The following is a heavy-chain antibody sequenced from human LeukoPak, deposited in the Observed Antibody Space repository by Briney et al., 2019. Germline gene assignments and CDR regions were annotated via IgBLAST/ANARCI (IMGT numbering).Heavy chain of an antibody. CDR3: ARAPIITMVRGVIIGNWFDP. D-gene: IGHD3-10*01. J-gene: IGHJ5*02. CDR2: IYYSGST. CDR1: GFSLSTSGMC. Sequence: SGPALVKPTQTLTLTCTFSGFSLSTSGMCVSWIRQPPGKGLEWIGYIYYSGSTYYNPSLKSRVTISVDTSKNQFSLKLSSVTAADTAVYYCARAPIITMVRGVIIGNWFDPWGQGTLVTVSS. V-gene: IGHV4-30-4*08.